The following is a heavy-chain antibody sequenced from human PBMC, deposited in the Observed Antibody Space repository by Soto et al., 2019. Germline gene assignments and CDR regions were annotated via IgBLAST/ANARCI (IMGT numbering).Heavy chain of an antibody. CDR2: ISVDNGST. Sequence: QVQLVQSGAEVKKPGASVKVSCKASGYTFIEYGISWVRQAPGQGLEWMGWISVDNGSTNYAQKFRDRVVMTIDRSTTTAYMEMSSLRSDDTAVYYCVRDGYGALPIDSWGQGTLVTVSS. CDR3: VRDGYGALPIDS. D-gene: IGHD4-17*01. V-gene: IGHV1-18*01. CDR1: GYTFIEYG. J-gene: IGHJ4*02.